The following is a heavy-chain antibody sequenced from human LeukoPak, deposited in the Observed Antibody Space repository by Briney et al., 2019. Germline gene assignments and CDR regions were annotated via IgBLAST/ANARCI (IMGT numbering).Heavy chain of an antibody. Sequence: ASVKVSCKASGYTLTSYYIHWVRQAPGQGLEWMGIMNPSGGSTSYAQKFQGRVTMTRDTSTSTVYMEMSSLRSEDTAVYYCARGYYDSSGSYCPDYWGQGTLVTVSS. CDR2: MNPSGGST. V-gene: IGHV1-46*01. CDR1: GYTLTSYY. D-gene: IGHD3-22*01. CDR3: ARGYYDSSGSYCPDY. J-gene: IGHJ4*02.